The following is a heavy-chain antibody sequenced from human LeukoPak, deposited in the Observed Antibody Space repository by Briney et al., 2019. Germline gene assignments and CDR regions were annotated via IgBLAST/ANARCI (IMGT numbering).Heavy chain of an antibody. CDR1: GYTFTSYG. CDR3: ARDRWYYGSGSYLPDMDV. CDR2: ISAYNGNT. Sequence: ASVKVSCKASGYTFTSYGISWVRQAPGQGLEWMGWISAYNGNTNYAQKLQGRATMTTDTSTSTAYMELRSLRSDDTAVYYCARDRWYYGSGSYLPDMDVWGQGTTVTVSS. D-gene: IGHD3-10*01. V-gene: IGHV1-18*01. J-gene: IGHJ6*02.